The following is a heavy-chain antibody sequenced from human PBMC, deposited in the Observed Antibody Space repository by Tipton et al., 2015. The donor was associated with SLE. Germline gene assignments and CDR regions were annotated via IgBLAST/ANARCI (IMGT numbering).Heavy chain of an antibody. Sequence: SLRLSCAASGFTVSSNYMNWVRQAPGKGLEWVSVMYGGGGTYYADAVKGRFTISRDESKNTVYLQMNSLTAEDTAVYYCARDVASGSYYGLDVWGQGTTVTVSS. CDR1: GFTVSSNY. V-gene: IGHV3-53*05. CDR3: ARDVASGSYYGLDV. J-gene: IGHJ6*01. CDR2: MYGGGGT. D-gene: IGHD3-10*01.